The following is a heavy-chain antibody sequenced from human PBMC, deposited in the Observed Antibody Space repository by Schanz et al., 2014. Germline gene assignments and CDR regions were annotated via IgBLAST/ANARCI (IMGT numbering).Heavy chain of an antibody. CDR3: TRGNALDV. D-gene: IGHD1-1*01. CDR1: GGSISSGGYS. Sequence: QVQLQESGPGLVKPSQTLSLTCAVSGGSISSGGYSWNWIRQPPGKGLEWIVYIYYSGSTYYNPSLKSRVFTSFDVSKNRFSLKLTSVTAADSAVYFCTRGNALDVWGQGTTVTVSS. J-gene: IGHJ6*02. CDR2: IYYSGST. V-gene: IGHV4-30-4*07.